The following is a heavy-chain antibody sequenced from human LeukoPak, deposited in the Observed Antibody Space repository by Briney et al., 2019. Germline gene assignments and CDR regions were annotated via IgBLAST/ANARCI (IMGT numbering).Heavy chain of an antibody. CDR3: AREGAVCGSGGSGWDY. CDR2: IIPILGIA. CDR1: GGSFSSYT. D-gene: IGHD2-15*01. J-gene: IGHJ4*02. Sequence: SVTVSCKASGGSFSSYTISWVRQAPGQGLEWMGRIIPILGIANYAQKFQGRVTITADKSTSTAYMELSSLRSEDTAVYYCAREGAVCGSGGSGWDYWGQGTLVTVSS. V-gene: IGHV1-69*04.